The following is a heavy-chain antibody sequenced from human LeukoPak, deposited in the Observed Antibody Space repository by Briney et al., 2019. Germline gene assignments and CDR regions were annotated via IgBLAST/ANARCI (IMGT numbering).Heavy chain of an antibody. CDR2: INPNSGGT. D-gene: IGHD3-10*01. CDR1: GYTFTGYY. V-gene: IGHV1-2*02. J-gene: IGHJ4*02. Sequence: ASVKVSCKASGYTFTGYYMHWVRQAPRQGLEWMGWINPNSGGTNYAQKFQGRVTMTRDTSISTAYMELSRLRSDDTAVYYCARGLQDIWFGELLPITLDYWGQGTLVTVSS. CDR3: ARGLQDIWFGELLPITLDY.